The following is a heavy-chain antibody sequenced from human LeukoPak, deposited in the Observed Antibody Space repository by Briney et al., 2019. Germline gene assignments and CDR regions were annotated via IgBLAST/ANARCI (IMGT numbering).Heavy chain of an antibody. V-gene: IGHV4-59*01. CDR2: IYYSGST. J-gene: IGHJ5*02. CDR3: ARVPYCSSTSCYLHYWFDP. Sequence: PSETLSLTCTVSSGSISSYYWSWIRQPPGKGLEWIGYIYYSGSTNYNPSLKSRVTISVDTSKNQFSLKLSSVTAADTAVYYCARVPYCSSTSCYLHYWFDPWGQGTLVTVSS. CDR1: SGSISSYY. D-gene: IGHD2-2*01.